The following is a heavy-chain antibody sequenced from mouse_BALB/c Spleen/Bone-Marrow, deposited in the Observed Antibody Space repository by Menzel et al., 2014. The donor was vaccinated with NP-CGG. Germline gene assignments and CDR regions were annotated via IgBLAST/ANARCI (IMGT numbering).Heavy chain of an antibody. Sequence: VQLQQSGAELVKPGVSVKLSCKASGYTFTNYYMYWVKQRPGQDLEWIGEINPSNGGTNFNEKFKSKATLTVDKSSSTAYMQLSSLTSEDSAVYYCTTLRRFAYWGQGTLVTVSA. CDR3: TTLRRFAY. CDR1: GYTFTNYY. CDR2: INPSNGGT. V-gene: IGHV1S81*02. J-gene: IGHJ3*01.